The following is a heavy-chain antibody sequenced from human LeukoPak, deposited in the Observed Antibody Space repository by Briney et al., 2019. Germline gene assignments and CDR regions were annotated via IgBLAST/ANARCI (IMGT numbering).Heavy chain of an antibody. J-gene: IGHJ6*02. D-gene: IGHD5-24*01. CDR1: GYSFTSYW. V-gene: IGHV5-51*01. Sequence: GESLKISCKGSGYSFTSYWIGWVRQMPGKGLEWMGIIYPGDSDTRYSPSFQGQVTISADKSISTAYLQWSSLKASDTAMYYCARHDGYSFRFRYYYYGMDVWGQGTTVAVS. CDR3: ARHDGYSFRFRYYYYGMDV. CDR2: IYPGDSDT.